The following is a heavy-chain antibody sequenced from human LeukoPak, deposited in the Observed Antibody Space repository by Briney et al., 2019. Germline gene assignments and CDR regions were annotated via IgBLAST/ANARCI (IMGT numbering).Heavy chain of an antibody. D-gene: IGHD6-19*01. CDR3: AREGAAVTGTWGYFDY. CDR2: ISYDGSNE. J-gene: IGHJ4*02. CDR1: GFTFSSYA. Sequence: GGSLRLSCAASGFTFSSYAMHWVRQAPGKGLEWVAVISYDGSNEYYADSVKGRFTISRDNSKNTLYLQMNSLRAEDTAVYYCAREGAAVTGTWGYFDYWGQGTLVTVSS. V-gene: IGHV3-30-3*01.